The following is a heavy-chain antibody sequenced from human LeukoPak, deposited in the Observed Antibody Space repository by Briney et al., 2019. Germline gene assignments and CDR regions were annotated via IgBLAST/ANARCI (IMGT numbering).Heavy chain of an antibody. CDR3: ARGRQEVSMIVVVMTAVSYYLDV. D-gene: IGHD3-22*01. CDR2: IHTSGSN. J-gene: IGHJ6*03. Sequence: SETLSLTCAVSGVSISPYYWAWIRQPPGKGLEWIGYIHTSGSNNQYPSLKSRLTISVDASKNQFSLNLRSLTAADTAVYYCARGRQEVSMIVVVMTAVSYYLDVWGKGTTVTVS. V-gene: IGHV4-4*09. CDR1: GVSISPYY.